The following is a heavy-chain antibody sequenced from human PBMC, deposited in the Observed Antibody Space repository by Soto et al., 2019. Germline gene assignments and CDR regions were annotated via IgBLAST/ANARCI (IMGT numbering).Heavy chain of an antibody. CDR3: TKGARRGIPSVTFDY. J-gene: IGHJ4*01. V-gene: IGHV3-9*01. CDR1: GFTFDDYA. D-gene: IGHD3-10*01. CDR2: ISWNSGSI. Sequence: SLRLSCAASGFTFDDYAMHWVRQAPGKGLEWVSAISWNSGSIGYSDSVKGRFTISRDNAKNSLYLQMNSLRTDDTAFYFCTKGARRGIPSVTFDYWGHGTQVTVSS.